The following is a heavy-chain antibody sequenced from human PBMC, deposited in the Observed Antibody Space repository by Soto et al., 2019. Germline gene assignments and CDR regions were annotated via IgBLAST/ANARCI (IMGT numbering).Heavy chain of an antibody. Sequence: QVQLVESGGGVVQPGRSLRLSCAASGFTFSSYGMHWVRQAPGKGLEWVAVIWYDGSNKYYADSVKGRFTTSRDNSKNTLYLEMNSLRAEDTAVYYCARDSDYTTLDYWGQGTLVTVSS. CDR1: GFTFSSYG. J-gene: IGHJ4*02. D-gene: IGHD1-26*01. CDR3: ARDSDYTTLDY. CDR2: IWYDGSNK. V-gene: IGHV3-33*01.